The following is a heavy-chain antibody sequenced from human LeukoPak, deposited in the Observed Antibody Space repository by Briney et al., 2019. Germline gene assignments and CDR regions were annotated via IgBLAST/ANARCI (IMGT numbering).Heavy chain of an antibody. CDR3: ARGTMVRGVIWYYMDV. CDR1: GASITSNTYF. J-gene: IGHJ6*03. Sequence: SETLSRTCTVSGASITSNTYFWDWIRQPPGKGLEWIGTISYSKSASYNTSLKSRVTISVDTSKSQFSLKLRSVTAADTAVYYCARGTMVRGVIWYYMDVWGKGTTVTVSS. V-gene: IGHV4-39*07. CDR2: ISYSKSA. D-gene: IGHD3-10*01.